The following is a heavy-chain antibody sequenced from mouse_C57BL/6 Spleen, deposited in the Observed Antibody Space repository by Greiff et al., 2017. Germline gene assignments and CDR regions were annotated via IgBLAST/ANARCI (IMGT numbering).Heavy chain of an antibody. J-gene: IGHJ2*01. Sequence: EVKLMESGGGLVQPGGSLSLSCAASGFTFTDYYMSWVRQPPGKALEWLGFIRNKANGYTTEYSASVKGRFTISRDNSQSILYLQMNALRAEDSATYYCARYIVGYYFDYWGQGTTLTVSS. D-gene: IGHD2-2*01. CDR2: IRNKANGYTT. CDR1: GFTFTDYY. CDR3: ARYIVGYYFDY. V-gene: IGHV7-3*01.